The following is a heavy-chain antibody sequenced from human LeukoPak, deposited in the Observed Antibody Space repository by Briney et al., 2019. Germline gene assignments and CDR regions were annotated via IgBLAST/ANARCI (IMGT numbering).Heavy chain of an antibody. J-gene: IGHJ4*02. Sequence: SVKVSCKASGFTFTSSAVQWVRQARGQRLEWIGWIVVGSGNTNYAQKFQERVTITRGMSTSTAYMELSSLRSEDTAVYYCAASPDYYDSSGYSYYFDYWGQGTLVTVSS. CDR2: IVVGSGNT. D-gene: IGHD3-22*01. CDR1: GFTFTSSA. V-gene: IGHV1-58*01. CDR3: AASPDYYDSSGYSYYFDY.